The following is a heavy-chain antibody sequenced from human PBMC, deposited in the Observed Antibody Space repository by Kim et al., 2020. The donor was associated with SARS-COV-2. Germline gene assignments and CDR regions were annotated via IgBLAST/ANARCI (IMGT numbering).Heavy chain of an antibody. J-gene: IGHJ6*02. CDR3: VKDGELRYFDWLGFYYAMDV. D-gene: IGHD3-9*01. CDR1: GFTFSNFA. V-gene: IGHV3-23*01. CDR2: ISAGGENT. Sequence: GGSLRLSCAASGFTFSNFAMTWVRQAPGKGLEWVSAISAGGENTFYADSVEGRFTMSRDNSKNILYLQLNSLRAEDSATYYCVKDGELRYFDWLGFYYAMDVWGQGTRVTVS.